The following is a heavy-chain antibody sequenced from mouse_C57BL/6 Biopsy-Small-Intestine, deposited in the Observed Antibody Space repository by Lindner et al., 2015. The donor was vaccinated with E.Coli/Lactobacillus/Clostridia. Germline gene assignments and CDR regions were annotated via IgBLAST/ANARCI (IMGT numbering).Heavy chain of an antibody. V-gene: IGHV5-17*01. CDR3: ARPFYYAMDY. J-gene: IGHJ4*01. CDR1: GFTFSDYG. Sequence: VQLQESGGGLVKPGGSLKLSCAASGFTFSDYGIHWVRQAPEKGLEWVAYISGGSSTIYYADTVKGRFTISRDNAKNTLLLQMTSLRSEDTAMYYCARPFYYAMDYWGQGTSVTVSS. CDR2: ISGGSSTI.